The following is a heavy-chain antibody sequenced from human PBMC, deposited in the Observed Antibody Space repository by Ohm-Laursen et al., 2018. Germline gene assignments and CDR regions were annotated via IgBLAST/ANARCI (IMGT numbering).Heavy chain of an antibody. J-gene: IGHJ4*02. CDR1: GFTFSSYS. V-gene: IGHV3-21*01. CDR2: ISSSSSYI. Sequence: GSLRLSCSASGFTFSSYSMIWVRQAPGKGLEWVSSISSSSSYIYYADSVKGRFTISRDNAKNSLYLQMNSLRAEDTAVYYCARDSRSAAGIFDYWGQGTLVTVSS. D-gene: IGHD6-13*01. CDR3: ARDSRSAAGIFDY.